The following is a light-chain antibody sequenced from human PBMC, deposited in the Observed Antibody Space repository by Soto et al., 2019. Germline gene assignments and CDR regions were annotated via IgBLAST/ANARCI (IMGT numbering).Light chain of an antibody. CDR1: QTFGSNF. CDR2: GTS. V-gene: IGKV3-20*01. Sequence: EIVLTQSPGTLSLSPGERATLSCRASQTFGSNFLAWYQQKPGQAPRLLIYGTSSSATGVPDRFSGSGSGAYFTLTISRLEPEDSAVYFCQQYASSPITFGGGTKVEIK. CDR3: QQYASSPIT. J-gene: IGKJ4*01.